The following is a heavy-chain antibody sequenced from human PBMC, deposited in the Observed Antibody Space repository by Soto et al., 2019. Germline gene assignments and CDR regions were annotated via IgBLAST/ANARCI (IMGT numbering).Heavy chain of an antibody. CDR1: GFTFSSYA. CDR3: AKRRGAGGHFDY. CDR2: VSIGGST. Sequence: VSLRLSCAASGFTFSSYAMGWVRQGPGKGLEWVAVVSIGGSTHYADSVRGRFTISRDNSKNTLSLQMNSLTAEDTAVYFCAKRRGAGGHFDYWGQGALVTVYS. J-gene: IGHJ4*02. V-gene: IGHV3-23*01. D-gene: IGHD2-15*01.